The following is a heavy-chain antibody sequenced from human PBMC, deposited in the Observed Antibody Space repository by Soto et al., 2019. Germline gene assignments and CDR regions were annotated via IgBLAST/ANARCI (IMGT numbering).Heavy chain of an antibody. D-gene: IGHD2-2*01. Sequence: SLRLSCAASGFTFSPFWMHWVRQAPGKGLEWVSNIDPDASYKYYADSVKGRFTISRDNAKNSLYLQMNSLRAEDTAVYYCARGSIVVVPGYYYYMDVWGKGTTVTVSS. CDR1: GFTFSPFW. V-gene: IGHV3-74*01. CDR2: IDPDASYK. CDR3: ARGSIVVVPGYYYYMDV. J-gene: IGHJ6*03.